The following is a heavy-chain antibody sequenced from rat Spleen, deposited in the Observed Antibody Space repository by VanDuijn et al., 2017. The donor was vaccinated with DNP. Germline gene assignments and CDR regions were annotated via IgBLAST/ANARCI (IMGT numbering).Heavy chain of an antibody. CDR1: GFSLTSNS. J-gene: IGHJ2*01. V-gene: IGHV2-15*01. Sequence: QVQLKESGPGLVQPSQTLSLTCTVSGFSLTSNSVSWVRQPPGKGLEWMGTIWSDGSTDCNSALKSRLSISRDTSKSQVFLKMNNLQTEDTGTYYCTRDLYDLDYWGQGVMVTVSS. CDR2: IWSDGST. CDR3: TRDLYDLDY. D-gene: IGHD1-12*01.